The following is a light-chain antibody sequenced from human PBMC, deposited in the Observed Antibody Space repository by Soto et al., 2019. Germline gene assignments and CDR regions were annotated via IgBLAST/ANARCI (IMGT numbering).Light chain of an antibody. Sequence: DIQVTQSPASLSASVGDRVTITCRASQAISSYLNWYQQEPGKAPRLLIYDASSLESGVPSRFSGSGSGTDFTLTISSLQPEDFATYYCQQSHTSPTTFGQGTRLEIK. J-gene: IGKJ5*01. CDR3: QQSHTSPTT. V-gene: IGKV1-39*01. CDR1: QAISSY. CDR2: DAS.